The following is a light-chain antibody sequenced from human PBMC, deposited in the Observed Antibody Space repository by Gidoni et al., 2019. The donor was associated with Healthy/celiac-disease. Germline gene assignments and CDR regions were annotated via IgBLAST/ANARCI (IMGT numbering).Light chain of an antibody. CDR3: QQSFGTPVT. CDR2: AAS. Sequence: DIQMTQSPSSLAASVGDRVTVTCRASQTIDTYLNWYQQKPGKAPKLLISAASSLQSGVPSRFIGSGSGTDFTLTTSSLQPEDFATYYCQQSFGTPVTFGQGTKVEIK. CDR1: QTIDTY. J-gene: IGKJ1*01. V-gene: IGKV1-39*01.